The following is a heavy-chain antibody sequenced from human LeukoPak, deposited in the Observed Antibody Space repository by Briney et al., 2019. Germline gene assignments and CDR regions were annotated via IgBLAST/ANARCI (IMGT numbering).Heavy chain of an antibody. J-gene: IGHJ4*02. CDR3: ARDLVLSRSVGASEKVDY. Sequence: GGSLSRSCAASAFTFSSYSMNWVRPAPGKGLEWVLSISTGGEYIYYADSVKGRFTMTRYNAKNSLYLQMDSLRAEDTAVYYCARDLVLSRSVGASEKVDYWGQGTLVTVSS. CDR2: ISTGGEYI. V-gene: IGHV3-21*01. CDR1: AFTFSSYS. D-gene: IGHD1-26*01.